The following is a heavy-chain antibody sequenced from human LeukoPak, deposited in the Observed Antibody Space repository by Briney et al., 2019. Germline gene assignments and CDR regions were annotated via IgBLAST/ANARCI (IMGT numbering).Heavy chain of an antibody. V-gene: IGHV3-23*01. CDR2: ISGSGGST. D-gene: IGHD3-10*01. CDR3: AATYYGSGSYRKIDY. J-gene: IGHJ4*02. CDR1: GFTFSSHW. Sequence: GGSLRLSCAASGFTFSSHWMHWVRQAPGKGLEWVSAISGSGGSTYYADSVKGRFTISRDNSKNTLYLQMNSLRAEDTAVYYCAATYYGSGSYRKIDYWGQGTLVTVSS.